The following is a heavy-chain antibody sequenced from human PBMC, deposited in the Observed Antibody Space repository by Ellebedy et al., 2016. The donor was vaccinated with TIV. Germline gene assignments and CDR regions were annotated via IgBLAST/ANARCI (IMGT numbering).Heavy chain of an antibody. Sequence: SETLSLXXTVSGGSISSSGYYWGWIRQPPGRGLEWIGEIYPGRSANYNPSLKSRVAMSIDESKNGFSLKLSSVTVADTAVYYCARDLGSGRYPGHWGQGTLVTVSS. D-gene: IGHD3-10*01. CDR2: IYPGRSA. J-gene: IGHJ4*02. V-gene: IGHV4-39*07. CDR3: ARDLGSGRYPGH. CDR1: GGSISSSGYY.